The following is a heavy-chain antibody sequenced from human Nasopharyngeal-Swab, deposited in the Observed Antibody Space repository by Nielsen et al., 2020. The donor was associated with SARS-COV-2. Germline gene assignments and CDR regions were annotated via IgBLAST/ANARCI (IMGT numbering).Heavy chain of an antibody. D-gene: IGHD2-15*01. CDR3: AGGGLTAWVPDDAFDI. CDR1: GYTFTSYY. CDR2: INPSGGST. J-gene: IGHJ3*02. Sequence: ASVKVSCKASGYTFTSYYMHWVRQAPGQGREWMGIINPSGGSTSYAQKFQGRVTMTRDTSTSTVYMELSSLRSEDTAVYYCAGGGLTAWVPDDAFDIWGQGTMVTVSS. V-gene: IGHV1-46*01.